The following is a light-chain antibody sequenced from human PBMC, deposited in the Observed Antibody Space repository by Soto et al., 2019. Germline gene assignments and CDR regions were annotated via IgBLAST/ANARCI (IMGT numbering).Light chain of an antibody. V-gene: IGLV2-14*03. Sequence: QSALTQPASVSGSPGQSITISCTGSSNDVGGYNYVSWYQHHPGKAPKLMIYGVSNRPSGVSNRFSGSKSGNTASLTISGLQAEDEADYFCSSYTNSDTPGVFGGGTQLTVL. CDR1: SNDVGGYNY. J-gene: IGLJ2*01. CDR2: GVS. CDR3: SSYTNSDTPGV.